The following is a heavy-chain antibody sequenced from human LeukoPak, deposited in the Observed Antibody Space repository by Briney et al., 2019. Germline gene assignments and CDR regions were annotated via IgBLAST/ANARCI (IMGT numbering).Heavy chain of an antibody. Sequence: PGGSLRLSCVASGFTFSSYGMHWVRQAPGKGLEWVAVISNDGSNKYYADSVKGRFTISRDNSKNTLKLQMNSLRAEDTAVYYCAKGRGAFDIWGQGTMVTVSS. J-gene: IGHJ3*02. V-gene: IGHV3-30*18. CDR1: GFTFSSYG. D-gene: IGHD3-10*01. CDR3: AKGRGAFDI. CDR2: ISNDGSNK.